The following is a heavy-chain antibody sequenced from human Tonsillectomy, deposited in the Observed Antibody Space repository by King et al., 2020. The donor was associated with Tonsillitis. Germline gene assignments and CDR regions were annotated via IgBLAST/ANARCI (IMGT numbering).Heavy chain of an antibody. D-gene: IGHD6-6*01. Sequence: QLQESGPGLVKPSETLSLTCTVSGGSTSSYYWSWIRQPPGAGLEWIGFIHYSVSTNYTPSLKSRVTILVDTSKNQFSLNLSSVTAADTAVYYCARVSSSSQWNFDLWGRGTLVTVSS. CDR2: IHYSVST. CDR1: GGSTSSYY. CDR3: ARVSSSSQWNFDL. V-gene: IGHV4-59*01. J-gene: IGHJ2*01.